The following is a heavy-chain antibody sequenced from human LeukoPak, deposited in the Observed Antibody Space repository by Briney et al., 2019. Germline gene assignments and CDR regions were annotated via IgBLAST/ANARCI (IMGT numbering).Heavy chain of an antibody. CDR1: GGTFSSYA. V-gene: IGHV1-69*05. D-gene: IGHD3-10*01. J-gene: IGHJ4*02. Sequence: GSSVKVSCKASGGTFSSYAISWVRQAPGQGLEWMGGIIPIFGTANYAQKFQGRVAITTDESTSTAYMELSSLRSDDTAVYYCARGMVRGVPGPYFDYWGQGTLVTVSS. CDR3: ARGMVRGVPGPYFDY. CDR2: IIPIFGTA.